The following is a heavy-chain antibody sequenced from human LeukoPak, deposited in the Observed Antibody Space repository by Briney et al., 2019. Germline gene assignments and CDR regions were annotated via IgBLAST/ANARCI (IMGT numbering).Heavy chain of an antibody. D-gene: IGHD3-10*01. J-gene: IGHJ4*02. CDR3: AKDKFGGIDY. CDR2: ISYDGSNK. V-gene: IGHV3-30*04. CDR1: GFTFSSYA. Sequence: PGGSLRLSCAASGFTFSSYAMHWVRQAPGKGLEWVAVISYDGSNKYYADSVKGRFTISRDNSKNTLYLQMNSLRAEDTAVYYCAKDKFGGIDYWGQGTLVTVSS.